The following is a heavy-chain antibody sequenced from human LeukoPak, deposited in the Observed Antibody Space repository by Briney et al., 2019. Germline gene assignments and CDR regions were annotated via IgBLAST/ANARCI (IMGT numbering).Heavy chain of an antibody. J-gene: IGHJ4*02. CDR1: GGSFSGYY. CDR3: ARWVVPSYYFDY. CDR2: INHSGST. Sequence: ASETLSPTCAVYGGSFSGYYWSWIRQPPGKGLEWIGEINHSGSTNYNPSLKSRVTISVDTSKNQFSLKLSSVTAADTAVYYCARWVVPSYYFDYWGQGTLVTVSS. D-gene: IGHD6-6*01. V-gene: IGHV4-34*01.